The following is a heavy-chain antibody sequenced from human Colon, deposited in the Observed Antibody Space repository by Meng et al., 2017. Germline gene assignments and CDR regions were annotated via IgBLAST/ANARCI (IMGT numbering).Heavy chain of an antibody. V-gene: IGHV3-23*01. CDR1: GIWFRPYA. CDR2: MSAGGGRT. D-gene: IGHD2-8*02. J-gene: IGHJ4*02. Sequence: GGSLRLSCAVSGIWFRPYAVSWVRQAPGKGPEWVSGMSAGGGRTDYADSVKGRFAMSRDNSKDTVYLQIDSLRAEDTAIYYCATDSSSYYRWYYWGQGTLVTVSS. CDR3: ATDSSSYYRWYY.